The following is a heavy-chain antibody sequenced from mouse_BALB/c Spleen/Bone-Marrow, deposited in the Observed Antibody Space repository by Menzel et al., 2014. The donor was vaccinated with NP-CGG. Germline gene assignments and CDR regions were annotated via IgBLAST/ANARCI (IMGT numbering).Heavy chain of an antibody. CDR1: GFTFSSYG. J-gene: IGHJ1*01. CDR3: ARRGYGNSYWYFDV. D-gene: IGHD2-10*02. V-gene: IGHV5-6*01. CDR2: ISSGGSYT. Sequence: EVQLQQSGGDLVKPGGSLKLSCAASGFTFSSYGMSWVRQTPDKRLEWVATISSGGSYTYYPDSVKGRFTISRDNAKNTLYLQMSSLKSGDTAMYYCARRGYGNSYWYFDVWGAGTTVTVSS.